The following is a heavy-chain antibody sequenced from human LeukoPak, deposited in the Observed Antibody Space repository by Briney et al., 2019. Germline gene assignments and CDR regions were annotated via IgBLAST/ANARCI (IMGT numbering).Heavy chain of an antibody. D-gene: IGHD5-12*01. Sequence: PSETLSLTCTVSGGSISSGDYYWSWIRQPPGKGLEWIGYIYYSGSTYYNPSLKSRVTISVDTSKNQFSLKLSSVTAADTAVYYCARGRGGYSGPKVVFDYWGQGTLVTVSS. J-gene: IGHJ4*02. V-gene: IGHV4-30-4*01. CDR1: GGSISSGDYY. CDR2: IYYSGST. CDR3: ARGRGGYSGPKVVFDY.